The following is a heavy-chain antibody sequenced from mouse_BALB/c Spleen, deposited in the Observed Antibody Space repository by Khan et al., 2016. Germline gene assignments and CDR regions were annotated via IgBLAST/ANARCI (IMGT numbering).Heavy chain of an antibody. CDR2: IDPANGNT. CDR1: GFNIKDTY. J-gene: IGHJ3*01. D-gene: IGHD4-1*02. Sequence: VQLQQSGAELVKPGASVKLSCTASGFNIKDTYMHWVKQRPEQGLEWIGRIDPANGNTKYDPKFQGKATITADTSSNTAYLQLSSLISEDTAVYYLARIQLVAYWGQGTLVTVSA. V-gene: IGHV14-3*02. CDR3: ARIQLVAY.